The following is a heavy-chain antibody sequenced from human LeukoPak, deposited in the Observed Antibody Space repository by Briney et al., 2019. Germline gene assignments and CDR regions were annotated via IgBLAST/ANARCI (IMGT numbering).Heavy chain of an antibody. CDR2: IIPIFGTA. D-gene: IGHD1-1*01. V-gene: IGHV1-69*05. CDR3: ARDFSNWAPSASLDY. CDR1: GGTFSSYA. Sequence: ASVKVSCKASGGTFSSYAISWVRQAPGQGLEWMGGIIPIFGTANYAQKFQGRVTITTDESTSTAYMELSSLRSEDTAVYYCARDFSNWAPSASLDYWGQGTLVTVSS. J-gene: IGHJ4*02.